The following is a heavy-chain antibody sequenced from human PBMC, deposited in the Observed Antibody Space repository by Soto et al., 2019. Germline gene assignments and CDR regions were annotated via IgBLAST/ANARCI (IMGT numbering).Heavy chain of an antibody. V-gene: IGHV5-10-1*01. Sequence: SLKISCKGSGYSFTSYWISWVRQMPGKGLEWMGRIDPSDSYTNYSPSFQGHVTISADKSIGTAYLQWSSLKASDTAMYYCARHGIDVWDYGMDVWGQGTTVTVSS. D-gene: IGHD1-20*01. CDR1: GYSFTSYW. CDR2: IDPSDSYT. CDR3: ARHGIDVWDYGMDV. J-gene: IGHJ6*02.